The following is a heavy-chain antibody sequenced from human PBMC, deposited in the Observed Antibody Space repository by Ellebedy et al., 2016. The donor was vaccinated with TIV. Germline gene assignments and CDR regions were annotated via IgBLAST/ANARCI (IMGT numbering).Heavy chain of an antibody. J-gene: IGHJ3*02. CDR1: GFTFSSYG. D-gene: IGHD1-1*01. Sequence: GESLKISXAASGFTFSSYGMHWVRQAPGKGLEWVAVIWYDGSNKYYADSVKGRFTISRDNSKNTLYLQMNSLRAEDTAVYYCARVKGQLERRGAFDNWGQGTMVTVSS. CDR2: IWYDGSNK. V-gene: IGHV3-33*01. CDR3: ARVKGQLERRGAFDN.